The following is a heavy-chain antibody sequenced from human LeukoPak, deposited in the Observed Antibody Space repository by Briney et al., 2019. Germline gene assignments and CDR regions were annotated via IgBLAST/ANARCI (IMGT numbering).Heavy chain of an antibody. D-gene: IGHD2-8*01. CDR1: GGTFSSYA. V-gene: IGHV1-69*04. CDR2: IIPILGIA. CDR3: ARDAYCTNGVCYRSYYGMDV. Sequence: SVKVSCKASGGTFSSYAISWVRQAPGQGLEWMGRIIPILGIANYAQKFQGRVTITADKSTSTAYMELSSLRSEDTAVYYCARDAYCTNGVCYRSYYGMDVWGQGTTVTVSS. J-gene: IGHJ6*02.